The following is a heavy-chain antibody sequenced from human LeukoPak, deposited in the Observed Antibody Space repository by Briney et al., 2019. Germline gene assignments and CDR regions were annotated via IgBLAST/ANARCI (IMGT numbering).Heavy chain of an antibody. D-gene: IGHD3-3*01. J-gene: IGHJ6*02. CDR2: IYNSGSKT. CDR1: GFSFSTYS. V-gene: IGHV3-23*05. Sequence: ETGGSLRLSCTASGFSFSTYSMTWVRQGPGKGLEWVSSIYNSGSKTFYADSVKGRFTISRDNSKNTLYLQMNSLRAEDTAVYYCARGYYDFWNGMDVWGQGTTVTVSS. CDR3: ARGYYDFWNGMDV.